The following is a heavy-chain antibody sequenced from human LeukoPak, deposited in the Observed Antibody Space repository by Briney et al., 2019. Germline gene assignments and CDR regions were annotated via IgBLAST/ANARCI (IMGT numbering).Heavy chain of an antibody. CDR1: GFTFSSYA. CDR3: VKEGGYYYFEY. CDR2: ISGSGGVI. J-gene: IGHJ4*02. Sequence: GGSMRLSCAASGFTFSSYAMSWVRQAPGKGLEWVSTISGSGGVIHYADSVKGPFTISRDNSKNTLYLQVSSLRVEDTAVYFCVKEGGYYYFEYWGQGDPVSVSS. V-gene: IGHV3-23*01. D-gene: IGHD3-22*01.